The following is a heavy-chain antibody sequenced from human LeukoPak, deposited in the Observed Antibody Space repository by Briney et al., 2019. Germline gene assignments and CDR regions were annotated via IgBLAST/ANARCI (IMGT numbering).Heavy chain of an antibody. D-gene: IGHD1-26*01. V-gene: IGHV1-2*02. J-gene: IGHJ4*02. Sequence: ASVKVSFKASGYTFTVYYMHWVRQAPGQGLEWMGWINPNSGDTNYAQKFQGRVTMTRDTSISTAYMDLSGLRSDDTAVYYCARAVGTTQYFDFWGQGTLVTVSS. CDR2: INPNSGDT. CDR3: ARAVGTTQYFDF. CDR1: GYTFTVYY.